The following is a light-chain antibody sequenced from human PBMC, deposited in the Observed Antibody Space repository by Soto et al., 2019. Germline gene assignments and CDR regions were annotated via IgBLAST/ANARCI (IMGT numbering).Light chain of an antibody. V-gene: IGLV2-14*03. CDR1: SSDVGGYNY. CDR2: DVS. J-gene: IGLJ1*01. Sequence: QSALTQPASVSGSPGQSITSSCTGTSSDVGGYNYVSWYQQHPGKAPKLMIFDVSNRPSGVSDRFSGSKSGNTASLTISGLQAEDEADYYCSSYIGSSTYVFGSGTKLTVL. CDR3: SSYIGSSTYV.